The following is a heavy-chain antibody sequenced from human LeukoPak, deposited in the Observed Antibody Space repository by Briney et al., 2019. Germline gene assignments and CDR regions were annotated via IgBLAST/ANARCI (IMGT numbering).Heavy chain of an antibody. Sequence: AGGSLRLSCATSGFTVSNKCVGWVRQAPGKGLEWVSTIYRSGDTYYTESVKGRFTISRDSSKNTVYLQMNSLRAEDTAVYYCAREPYSDNDVHHFDYWGQGTLVTVSS. V-gene: IGHV3-66*01. CDR3: AREPYSDNDVHHFDY. CDR2: IYRSGDT. D-gene: IGHD5-12*01. CDR1: GFTVSNKC. J-gene: IGHJ4*02.